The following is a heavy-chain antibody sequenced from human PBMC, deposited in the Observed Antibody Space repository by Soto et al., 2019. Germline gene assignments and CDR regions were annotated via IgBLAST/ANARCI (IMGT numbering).Heavy chain of an antibody. CDR1: GGSISSYY. J-gene: IGHJ5*02. V-gene: IGHV4-59*08. CDR3: ARLGAQEIDP. Sequence: QVQLQESGPGLVKPSETLSLTCTVSGGSISSYYWSWIRQPPGKGLELIGYIYYSGSTNYNPSLKSRVTLSVDTSKNQFSLKLSSVTAADTAVYYCARLGAQEIDPWGQGTLVTVSS. D-gene: IGHD3-16*01. CDR2: IYYSGST.